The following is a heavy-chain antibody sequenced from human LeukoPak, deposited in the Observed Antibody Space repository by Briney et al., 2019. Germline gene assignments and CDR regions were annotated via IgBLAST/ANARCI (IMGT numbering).Heavy chain of an antibody. D-gene: IGHD2-21*01. CDR3: ARGLLYCGGDCYPGWFDP. CDR2: IYYSGST. CDR1: GGSISSYY. J-gene: IGHJ5*02. V-gene: IGHV4-59*01. Sequence: SETLSLTCTVSGGSISSYYWSWIRQPPGKGLEWIGYIYYSGSTNYNPSLKSRVTISVDTSKNQFSLKLSSVTAADTAVYYCARGLLYCGGDCYPGWFDPWGQGTLVTVSS.